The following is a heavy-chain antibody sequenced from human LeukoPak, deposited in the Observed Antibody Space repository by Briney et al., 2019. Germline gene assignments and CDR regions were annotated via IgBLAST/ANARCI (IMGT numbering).Heavy chain of an antibody. CDR1: GGSFSGYY. D-gene: IGHD5-12*01. J-gene: IGHJ4*02. V-gene: IGHV4-34*01. CDR3: ARGLWWLRYYFDY. Sequence: SETLSLTCAVYGGSFSGYYWSWIHQPPGKGLEWIGEINHSGSTNYNPSLKSRVTISVDTSKNQFSLKLSSVTAADTAVYYCARGLWWLRYYFDYWGQGTLVTVSS. CDR2: INHSGST.